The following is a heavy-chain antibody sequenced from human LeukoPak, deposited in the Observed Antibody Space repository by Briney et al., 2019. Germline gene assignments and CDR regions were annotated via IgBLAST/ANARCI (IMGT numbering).Heavy chain of an antibody. J-gene: IGHJ4*02. CDR2: ISWNSGSI. CDR1: GFTFDDYA. V-gene: IGHV3-9*01. D-gene: IGHD3-3*01. Sequence: GGSLRLSCAASGFTFDDYAMHWVRQAPGKGLEWVSGISWNSGSIGYADSVKGRFTISRDNAKNSLYLQMNSLRAEDTALYYCAKGQPDFWSGYFDYWGQGTLVTVSS. CDR3: AKGQPDFWSGYFDY.